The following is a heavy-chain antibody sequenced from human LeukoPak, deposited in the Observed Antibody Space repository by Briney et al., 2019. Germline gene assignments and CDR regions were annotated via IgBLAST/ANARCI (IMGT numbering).Heavy chain of an antibody. CDR3: ARDRGIAVGGIMEFDP. CDR1: GYTFTGYY. V-gene: IGHV1-2*02. Sequence: ASVKVSCKASGYTFTGYYMHWVRQAPGQGLEWMGWINPSSGGTNYAQKFQGRVTMTRDTSISTAYMELSRLRSDDTAVYYCARDRGIAVGGIMEFDPWGQGTLVTVSS. D-gene: IGHD6-19*01. J-gene: IGHJ5*02. CDR2: INPSSGGT.